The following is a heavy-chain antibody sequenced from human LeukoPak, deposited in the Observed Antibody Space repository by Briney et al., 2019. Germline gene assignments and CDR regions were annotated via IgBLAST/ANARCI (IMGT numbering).Heavy chain of an antibody. CDR2: ISGSGGST. CDR3: AKVPITMVRGVIIPPDY. J-gene: IGHJ4*02. V-gene: IGHV3-23*01. D-gene: IGHD3-10*01. Sequence: PGGSLRLSCAASGFTFSSYAMSWVRQAPGKGLEWVSAISGSGGSTYYADSVKGRFTISRDNSKNTLYLQMNSLRAEDTAVYYCAKVPITMVRGVIIPPDYWGQGTLVTVSS. CDR1: GFTFSSYA.